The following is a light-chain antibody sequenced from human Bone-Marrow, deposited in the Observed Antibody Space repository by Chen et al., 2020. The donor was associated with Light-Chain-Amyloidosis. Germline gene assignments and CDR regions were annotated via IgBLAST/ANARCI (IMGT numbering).Light chain of an antibody. V-gene: IGLV3-25*03. Sequence: SYELTQPPSVSVSPGQPARITCSGDDLPTKYAYWYQQKPGQAPVLVIHRDTERPSGISVRFSGASSGTTATLTISGVQAEDEADYHCQSADSSGTYEVIFGGGTKLTVL. CDR2: RDT. CDR3: QSADSSGTYEVI. CDR1: DLPTKY. J-gene: IGLJ2*01.